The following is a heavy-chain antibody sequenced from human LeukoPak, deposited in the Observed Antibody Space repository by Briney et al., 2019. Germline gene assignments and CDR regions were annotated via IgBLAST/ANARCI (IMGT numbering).Heavy chain of an antibody. Sequence: PSETLSLTCTVSGGSISSYYWSWIRQPAGKGLEWIGRIYTSGSTNYNPSLKSRVTMSVDTPKNQFSLKLSSVTAADTAVYYCARLLITMVNLTWFDPWGQGTLVTVSS. CDR2: IYTSGST. CDR3: ARLLITMVNLTWFDP. CDR1: GGSISSYY. D-gene: IGHD3-10*01. V-gene: IGHV4-4*07. J-gene: IGHJ5*02.